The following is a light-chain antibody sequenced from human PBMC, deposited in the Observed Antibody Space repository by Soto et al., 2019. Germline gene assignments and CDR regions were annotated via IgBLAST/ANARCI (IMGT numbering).Light chain of an antibody. J-gene: IGLJ1*01. CDR1: SSDVGGYNL. CDR3: CSYAGSSSYA. Sequence: QSVLTQPASVSGSPGQSITISCTGSSSDVGGYNLVSWYQHHPGKAPKLIIYEGSQRPSGVSNRFFGSKSGNTASLTISGLQAEDEADYHCCSYAGSSSYAFGTGTKLTVL. V-gene: IGLV2-23*01. CDR2: EGS.